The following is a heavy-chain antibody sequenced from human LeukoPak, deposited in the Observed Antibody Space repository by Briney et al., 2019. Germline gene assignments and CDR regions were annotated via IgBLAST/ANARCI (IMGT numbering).Heavy chain of an antibody. D-gene: IGHD6-13*01. CDR2: ISSNGGST. CDR1: GFTFSSYA. CDR3: ARATPSSSRPHYFDY. J-gene: IGHJ4*02. Sequence: SGGSLRLSCAASGFTFSSYAMHWVRQAPGKGLEYVSAISSNGGSTYYANSVKGRFTISRDNSKNTLYLQMGSLRAEDMAVYYCARATPSSSRPHYFDYWGQGTLVTVSS. V-gene: IGHV3-64*01.